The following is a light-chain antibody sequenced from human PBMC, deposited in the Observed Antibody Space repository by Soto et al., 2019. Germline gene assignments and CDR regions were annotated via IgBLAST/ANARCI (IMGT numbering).Light chain of an antibody. CDR1: QSVSSSF. Sequence: EIVLTQSPATLSLSPGERATLSCRASQSVSSSFLSWYQQNPGQAPRLLIYGASNRATGIPDRFSGSGSGTDFTLTISRLEPEDFAVYYCQQYVTSPWAFGQGTKVDIK. CDR2: GAS. V-gene: IGKV3-20*01. J-gene: IGKJ1*01. CDR3: QQYVTSPWA.